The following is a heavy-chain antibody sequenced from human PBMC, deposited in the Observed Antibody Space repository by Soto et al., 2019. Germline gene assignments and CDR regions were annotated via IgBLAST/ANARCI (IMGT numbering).Heavy chain of an antibody. Sequence: GGSLRLSCAASGFTFSSYAMSWVRQAPGKGLEWVSAISGSGGSTYYADSVKGRFTISRDNSKNTLYLQMNSLRAEDTAVYYCAGYLCSGGSCYYYYYGMDVWGQGTTVTVS. V-gene: IGHV3-23*01. CDR3: AGYLCSGGSCYYYYYGMDV. CDR1: GFTFSSYA. CDR2: ISGSGGST. J-gene: IGHJ6*02. D-gene: IGHD2-15*01.